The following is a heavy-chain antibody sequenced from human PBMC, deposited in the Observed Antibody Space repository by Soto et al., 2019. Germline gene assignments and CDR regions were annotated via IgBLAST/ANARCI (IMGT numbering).Heavy chain of an antibody. CDR1: GGSFSGYY. CDR2: INHSGST. J-gene: IGHJ3*02. D-gene: IGHD3-16*02. CDR3: ARASAHYAWGSYRYAGHSAFDI. V-gene: IGHV4-34*01. Sequence: QVQLQQWGAGLLKPSETLSLTCAVYGGSFSGYYWSWIRQPPGKGLEWIGEINHSGSTNYNPSLKRRASKAVDPSKYEVTLRLSCVSAPDTAVYYCARASAHYAWGSYRYAGHSAFDIWGQGTMVTVSS.